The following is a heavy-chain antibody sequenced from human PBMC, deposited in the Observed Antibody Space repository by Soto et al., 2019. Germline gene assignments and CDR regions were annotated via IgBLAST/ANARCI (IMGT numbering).Heavy chain of an antibody. CDR2: IYPGDSDT. Sequence: GESLKSSCKGSGYTLTSYCIGWVVQMPWKGLEWMGIIYPGDSDTRYCPSFQGQVTISADKSISTAYMKWSSLKASDTAMYYCARQPNYYDSSGYYYGNAFDIWGQGAMVTVSS. D-gene: IGHD3-22*01. CDR3: ARQPNYYDSSGYYYGNAFDI. CDR1: GYTLTSYC. J-gene: IGHJ3*02. V-gene: IGHV5-51*01.